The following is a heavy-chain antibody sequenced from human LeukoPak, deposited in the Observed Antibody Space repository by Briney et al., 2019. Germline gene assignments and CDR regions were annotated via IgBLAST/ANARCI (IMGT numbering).Heavy chain of an antibody. CDR1: GDSVSSNSAG. CDR2: TYYRSKWYS. Sequence: SQTLSLTCGISGDSVSSNSAGWYWIRQSPSRGLEWLGKTYYRSKWYSDYAVSVKTRISINPDTSKSQFSLQLNSVTPEDTAVYYCARSHSYSFDYWGQGTLVTVSS. J-gene: IGHJ4*02. V-gene: IGHV6-1*01. CDR3: ARSHSYSFDY. D-gene: IGHD1-26*01.